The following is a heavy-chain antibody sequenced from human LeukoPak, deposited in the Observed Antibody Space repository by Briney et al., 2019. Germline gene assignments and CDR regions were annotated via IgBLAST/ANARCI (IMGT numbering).Heavy chain of an antibody. CDR2: ISGSGGST. D-gene: IGHD3-16*02. V-gene: IGHV3-23*01. Sequence: GGSLRVSCAASGFTFSNYAMSWVRQAPGKGLEWVSAISGSGGSTYYADSVKGRFTISRDNSKNTLYLQMNSLRAEDTAVYYCAKDLYYDYVWGSYRPAWGQGTLVTVSS. J-gene: IGHJ5*02. CDR1: GFTFSNYA. CDR3: AKDLYYDYVWGSYRPA.